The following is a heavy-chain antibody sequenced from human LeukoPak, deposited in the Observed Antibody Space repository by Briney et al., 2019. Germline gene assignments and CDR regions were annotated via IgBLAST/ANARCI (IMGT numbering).Heavy chain of an antibody. Sequence: LTRGSLRLSCAASGFIFSIFDMNWVRQAPGRGLEWVSFISGGGSTIYYADSVKGRFTISRDNAKNSLYLQMNSLRDDDTAVYYCARKLVEAAGAAFDIWGQGTMVTV. V-gene: IGHV3-48*02. CDR3: ARKLVEAAGAAFDI. D-gene: IGHD1-26*01. CDR1: GFIFSIFD. J-gene: IGHJ3*02. CDR2: ISGGGSTI.